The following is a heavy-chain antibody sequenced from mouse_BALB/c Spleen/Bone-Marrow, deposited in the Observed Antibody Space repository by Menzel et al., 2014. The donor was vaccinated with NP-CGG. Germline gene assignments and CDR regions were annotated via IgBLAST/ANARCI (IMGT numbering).Heavy chain of an antibody. CDR2: ISSGGSYT. Sequence: EVQVVESGGGLVKPGWSLKLSCAASGFTFSYYAMSWVRQSPEKSLEWVAEISSGGSYTYYPDTVTGRFTISRDNAKNTLYLEMSSLRSEDTAMYYCARDSSGYFDYWGQGTTLTVSS. D-gene: IGHD3-1*01. J-gene: IGHJ2*01. CDR3: ARDSSGYFDY. V-gene: IGHV5-9-4*01. CDR1: GFTFSYYA.